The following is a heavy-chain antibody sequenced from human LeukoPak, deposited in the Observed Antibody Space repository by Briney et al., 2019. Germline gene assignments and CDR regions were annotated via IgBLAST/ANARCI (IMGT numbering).Heavy chain of an antibody. V-gene: IGHV3-74*01. CDR3: ATLQGGNPAY. J-gene: IGHJ4*02. CDR1: GLTFSSHW. Sequence: GGSLRLSCAASGLTFSSHWMHWVRQAPGKGLVWVTRITNDGSSTTYADSVKGRFTISRDNAKNMLYLQVNSLRAEDTAVYYCATLQGGNPAYWGQGTLVTVSS. CDR2: ITNDGSST. D-gene: IGHD1-14*01.